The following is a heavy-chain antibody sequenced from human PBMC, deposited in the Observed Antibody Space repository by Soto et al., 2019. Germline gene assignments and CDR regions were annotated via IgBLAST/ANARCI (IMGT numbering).Heavy chain of an antibody. D-gene: IGHD1-26*01. CDR1: GFTFNSYG. Sequence: PGGSLRLSCEAAGFTFNSYGMHWVRQAPGKGLEWVALIWYDGGNKYYADSVKGRFTISRDNSKNTLYLEMNSLRAEDTAVYYCARDLGSGSYFYYYYYGMDVWGQGTTVTVSS. J-gene: IGHJ6*02. CDR3: ARDLGSGSYFYYYYYGMDV. CDR2: IWYDGGNK. V-gene: IGHV3-33*01.